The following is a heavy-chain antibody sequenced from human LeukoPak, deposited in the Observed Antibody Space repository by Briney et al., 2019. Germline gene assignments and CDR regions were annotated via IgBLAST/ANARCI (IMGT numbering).Heavy chain of an antibody. CDR3: APSPSRPAGKDV. J-gene: IGHJ6*02. D-gene: IGHD2-2*01. CDR2: INSDGSST. Sequence: PGGSLRLSCAASGFTFSSYWMHWVRQAPGKGLVWVSRINSDGSSTSYADSVKGRFTISRDNAKNTLYLQMNSLRAEDTAVYYRAPSPSRPAGKDVWGQGTTVTVSS. V-gene: IGHV3-74*01. CDR1: GFTFSSYW.